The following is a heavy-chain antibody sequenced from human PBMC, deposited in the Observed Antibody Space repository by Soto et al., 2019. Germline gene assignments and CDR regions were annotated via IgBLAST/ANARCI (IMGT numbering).Heavy chain of an antibody. CDR1: GGSISSYY. CDR3: ARVDRGGTKNKYFQH. CDR2: IYYSGST. J-gene: IGHJ1*01. D-gene: IGHD3-22*01. V-gene: IGHV4-59*01. Sequence: QVQLQESGPGLVKPSETLSLTCTVSGGSISSYYWSWIRQPPGKGLEWIGYIYYSGSTNYNPSLKSRVTISVDTSKTQFSLKLSSVTAADTAVYYCARVDRGGTKNKYFQHWGQGTLVTVSS.